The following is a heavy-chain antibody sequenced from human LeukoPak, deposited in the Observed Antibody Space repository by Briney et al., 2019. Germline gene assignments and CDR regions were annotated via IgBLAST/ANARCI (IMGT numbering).Heavy chain of an antibody. Sequence: ASVKVSCKASGYTFTGYYMHWVRQAPGQGLEWMGRISPNSGGTNYAQKFQGRVTMTRDTSISTAYMELSRLRSDDTAVYYCARDYRYGYKAAFDIWGQGTMVTVSS. CDR3: ARDYRYGYKAAFDI. CDR1: GYTFTGYY. D-gene: IGHD5-18*01. V-gene: IGHV1-2*06. J-gene: IGHJ3*02. CDR2: ISPNSGGT.